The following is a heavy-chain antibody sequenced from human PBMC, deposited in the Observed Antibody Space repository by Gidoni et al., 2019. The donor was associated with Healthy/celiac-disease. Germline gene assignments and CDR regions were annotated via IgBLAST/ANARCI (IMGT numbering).Heavy chain of an antibody. CDR1: GGSISSYY. Sequence: QVQLQESGPGLVKPSETLSLSCTVSGGSISSYYWGCIRQPAGKGLEWIGRIYTSGSANYNPSLKSRVTMSVDTSKNQFSLKLSSVTAADTAMYYCAREWELPYYFDYWGQGTLVTVSS. V-gene: IGHV4-4*07. CDR3: AREWELPYYFDY. J-gene: IGHJ4*02. CDR2: IYTSGSA. D-gene: IGHD1-26*01.